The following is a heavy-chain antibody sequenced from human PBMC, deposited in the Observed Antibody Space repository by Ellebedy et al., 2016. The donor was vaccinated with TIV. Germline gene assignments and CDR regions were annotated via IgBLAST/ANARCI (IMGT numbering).Heavy chain of an antibody. Sequence: ASVKVSCXVSGESLSELSTHWVRQAPGKGLEWMGGFDPEDRETIYAEKFQGRVFLTEDTSTDTAYMELNSLRSEDTAVYYCATRCISTRCYEALDIWGQGTMVTVSS. CDR1: GESLSELS. V-gene: IGHV1-24*01. CDR2: FDPEDRET. D-gene: IGHD2-2*01. J-gene: IGHJ3*02. CDR3: ATRCISTRCYEALDI.